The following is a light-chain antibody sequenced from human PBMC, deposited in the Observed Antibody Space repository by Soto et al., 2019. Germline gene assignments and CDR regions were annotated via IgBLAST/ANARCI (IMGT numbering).Light chain of an antibody. J-gene: IGLJ1*01. CDR2: EIN. V-gene: IGLV2-14*01. CDR1: SSDVGGYNY. Sequence: QSVLTQPASVSGSPGQSITISCTGTSSDVGGYNYVSWYQQHPGKAPKLLIYEINTRPSGVSNRFSGSKSGNTASLTISGLQAEDEADYYCISYTVSRSYVFGTGTKLTVL. CDR3: ISYTVSRSYV.